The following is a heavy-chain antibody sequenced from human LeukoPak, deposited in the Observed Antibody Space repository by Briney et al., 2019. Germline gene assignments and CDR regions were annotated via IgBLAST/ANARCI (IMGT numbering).Heavy chain of an antibody. D-gene: IGHD4-17*01. V-gene: IGHV4-30-4*01. CDR1: GGSISSGDYY. CDR3: ARDPGPYGDTAGGWAFDI. Sequence: SSQTLSLTCTVSGGSISSGDYYWSWIRQPPGKGLEWIGYIYYSGSTYYNPSLKSRVTISVDTSKNQFSLKLSSVTAADTAVYYCARDPGPYGDTAGGWAFDIWGQGTMVTVSS. J-gene: IGHJ3*02. CDR2: IYYSGST.